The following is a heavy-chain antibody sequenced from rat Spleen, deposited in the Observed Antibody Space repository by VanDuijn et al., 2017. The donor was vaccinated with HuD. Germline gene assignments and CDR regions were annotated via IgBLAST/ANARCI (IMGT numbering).Heavy chain of an antibody. V-gene: IGHV2-16*01. D-gene: IGHD1-9*01. CDR3: ARQLYYGYNHFDY. CDR2: RWNGGGT. CDR1: GFSLSSHG. J-gene: IGHJ2*01. Sequence: QVQLKESGPGLVQPSETLSLTCTVSGFSLSSHGVIWVRQPPGKGLEWMGARWNGGGTDYNSAFKSRLSFSRDTSKSQIFLKMNSLQTDDTAKYFCARQLYYGYNHFDYWGQGLMVTVSS.